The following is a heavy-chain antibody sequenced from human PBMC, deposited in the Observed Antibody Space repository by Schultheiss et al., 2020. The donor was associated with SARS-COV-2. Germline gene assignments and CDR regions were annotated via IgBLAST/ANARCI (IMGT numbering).Heavy chain of an antibody. CDR2: ISGSGGCT. Sequence: GESLKISCAASGFTFSSYAMSWFRQAPGKGLEWVSAISGSGGCTYYADSVKGRFTISRDNAKNSLYLQMNSLRAEDTAVYYCASRITIFGVALYGMDVWGQGTTVTVSS. CDR3: ASRITIFGVALYGMDV. CDR1: GFTFSSYA. V-gene: IGHV3-23*01. D-gene: IGHD3-3*01. J-gene: IGHJ6*02.